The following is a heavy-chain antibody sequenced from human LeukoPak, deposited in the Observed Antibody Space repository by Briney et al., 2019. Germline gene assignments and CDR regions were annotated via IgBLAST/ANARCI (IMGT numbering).Heavy chain of an antibody. CDR1: GLTFSSFW. D-gene: IGHD3-9*01. CDR3: ARDHYFAEDY. J-gene: IGHJ4*02. V-gene: IGHV3-7*03. CDR2: IKEDGREK. Sequence: GGSLRLSCAASGLTFSSFWMSWVRQAPGKGLEWVANIKEDGREKYYVDSVKGRFTVSRDNAKNSLYLQMNSLRAEDTAVYYCARDHYFAEDYWGQGTLVTVSS.